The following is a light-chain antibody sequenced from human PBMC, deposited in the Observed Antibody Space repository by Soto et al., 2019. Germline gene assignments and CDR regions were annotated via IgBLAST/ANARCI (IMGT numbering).Light chain of an antibody. Sequence: DIQMTQSPSSLSASVGDRVTIAFLASQAIDSWLAWYQQKPGEAPKLLIFTGSLLHSGVPPRFSGSGSGTDFTLTISSLQPEDFATYYCQQTLSFPPTFGQGTKVDIK. CDR3: QQTLSFPPT. CDR1: QAIDSW. CDR2: TGS. V-gene: IGKV1-12*01. J-gene: IGKJ1*01.